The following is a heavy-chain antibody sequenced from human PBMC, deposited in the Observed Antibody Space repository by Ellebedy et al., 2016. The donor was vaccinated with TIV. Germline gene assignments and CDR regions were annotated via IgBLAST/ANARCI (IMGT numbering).Heavy chain of an antibody. CDR1: GGSISTYY. V-gene: IGHV4-59*01. Sequence: MPSETLSLTCTVSGGSISTYYWSWIRQPPGKGLEWIGHMHYSRDINYNPSLRRRVTMSLDTSKNQFSLKLTSVTAADTAVYYCARDSYYPESGSYFEDWFDPWGQGTLVIVSS. D-gene: IGHD3-10*01. J-gene: IGHJ5*02. CDR3: ARDSYYPESGSYFEDWFDP. CDR2: MHYSRDI.